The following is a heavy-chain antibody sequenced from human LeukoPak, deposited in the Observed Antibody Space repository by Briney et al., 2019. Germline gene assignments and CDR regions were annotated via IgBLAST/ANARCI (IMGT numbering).Heavy chain of an antibody. CDR3: ARDRVVVAATNYYYYMDV. J-gene: IGHJ6*03. D-gene: IGHD2-15*01. Sequence: GGSLRLSCAASGFTFSSYGMSWVRQAPGKGLVWVSRINSDGSSTSYADSVKGRFTTSRDNAKNTLYLQMNSLRAEDTAVYYCARDRVVVAATNYYYYMDVWGKGTTVTVSS. CDR2: INSDGSST. V-gene: IGHV3-74*01. CDR1: GFTFSSYG.